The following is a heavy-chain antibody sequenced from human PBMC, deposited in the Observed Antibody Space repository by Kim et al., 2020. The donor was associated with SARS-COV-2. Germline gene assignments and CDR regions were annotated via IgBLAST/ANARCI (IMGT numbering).Heavy chain of an antibody. J-gene: IGHJ4*02. D-gene: IGHD6-19*01. Sequence: SFPGQVTISADKSISTAYLQWSSLKASDTAMYYCARRGSSGWYVSYYFDYWGQGTLVTVSS. V-gene: IGHV5-51*01. CDR3: ARRGSSGWYVSYYFDY.